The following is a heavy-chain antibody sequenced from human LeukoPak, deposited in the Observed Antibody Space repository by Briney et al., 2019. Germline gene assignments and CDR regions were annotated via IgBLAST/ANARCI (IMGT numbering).Heavy chain of an antibody. CDR1: GFTFSSYG. CDR3: ARDLAPSSGYPKSAFDY. Sequence: SGGSLRLSCAASGFTFSSYGMHWVRQAPGKGLEWVAVIWYDGSNKYYADSVKGRFTISRDNSKNTLYLQMNSLRAEDTAVYYCARDLAPSSGYPKSAFDYWGQGTLVTVSS. J-gene: IGHJ4*02. D-gene: IGHD3-22*01. V-gene: IGHV3-33*01. CDR2: IWYDGSNK.